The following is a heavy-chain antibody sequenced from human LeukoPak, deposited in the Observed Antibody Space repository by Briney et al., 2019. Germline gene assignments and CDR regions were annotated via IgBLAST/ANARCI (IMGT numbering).Heavy chain of an antibody. D-gene: IGHD6-19*01. CDR3: TRVPREAVAV. V-gene: IGHV1-8*01. Sequence: ASVKVSCKASGYSFITYDINWVRQATGQGLEWMGYMNPNTGHTGYAQKFQGRVTLTRDTSISTAYMELVSLTSEDTAVYYCTRVPREAVAVWGQGTMVTVSS. J-gene: IGHJ3*01. CDR1: GYSFITYD. CDR2: MNPNTGHT.